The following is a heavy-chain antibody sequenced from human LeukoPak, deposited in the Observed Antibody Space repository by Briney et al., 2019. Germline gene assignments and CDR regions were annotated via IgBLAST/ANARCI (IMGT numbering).Heavy chain of an antibody. CDR1: GGSISSSSYY. V-gene: IGHV4-39*07. CDR3: ARVVLLWFGDLHDYFDY. J-gene: IGHJ4*02. Sequence: PSETLSLTCTVSGGSISSSSYYWGWIRQPPGKGLEWIGSIYYSGSTYYNPSLKSRVTISVDTSKNQFSLKLSSVTAADTAVYYCARVVLLWFGDLHDYFDYWGQGTLVTVSS. D-gene: IGHD3-10*01. CDR2: IYYSGST.